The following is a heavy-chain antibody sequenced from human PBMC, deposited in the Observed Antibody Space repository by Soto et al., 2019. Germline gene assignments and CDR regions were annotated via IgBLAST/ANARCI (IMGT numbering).Heavy chain of an antibody. Sequence: QVQLVESGGGVVQPGRSLRLSCAASGFTFSSYGMHWVRQAPGKGLEWVAVISYDGSNKYYADSVKGRFTISRDNSKNTLYLQMNGLRAEDTAVYYCAKELDYYDSSGSQKGAFDIWGEGTMVTVSS. V-gene: IGHV3-30*18. CDR1: GFTFSSYG. CDR3: AKELDYYDSSGSQKGAFDI. CDR2: ISYDGSNK. D-gene: IGHD3-22*01. J-gene: IGHJ3*02.